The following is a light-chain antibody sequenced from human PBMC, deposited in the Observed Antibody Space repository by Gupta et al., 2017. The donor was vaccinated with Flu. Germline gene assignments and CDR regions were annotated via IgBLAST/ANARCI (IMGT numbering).Light chain of an antibody. Sequence: SSERTQLPSVSVSPGQTARITGSGDVVGKFYADCDQQGPGQAPEWGIYEESERCRGIPGRFSGSTSVNTPTLSISRVLTEDEAAYYCLSGGEDNRWVFGGGTNLTVL. CDR3: LSGGEDNRWV. V-gene: IGLV3-22*01. CDR2: EES. CDR1: VVGKFY. J-gene: IGLJ3*02.